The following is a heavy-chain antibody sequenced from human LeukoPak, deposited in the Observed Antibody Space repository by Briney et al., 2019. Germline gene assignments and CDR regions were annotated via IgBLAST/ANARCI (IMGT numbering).Heavy chain of an antibody. Sequence: GGSLRLSCAASGFTFSSYAMSWVRQAPGKGLEWVSAISGSGGSTYYADFVKGRFTISRDNSKNTLYLQMNSLRAEDTAVYYCAKADRTDTYYYYGMDVWGQGTTVTVSS. D-gene: IGHD5-18*01. CDR2: ISGSGGST. CDR3: AKADRTDTYYYYGMDV. CDR1: GFTFSSYA. V-gene: IGHV3-23*01. J-gene: IGHJ6*02.